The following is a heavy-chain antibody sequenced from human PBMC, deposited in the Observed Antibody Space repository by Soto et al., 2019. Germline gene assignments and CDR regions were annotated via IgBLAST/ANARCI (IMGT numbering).Heavy chain of an antibody. CDR1: GGSFSGYY. Sequence: LSLTCAVYGGSFSGYYWSWIRQPPGKGLEWIGEINHSGSTNYNPSLKSRVTISVDTSKNQFSLKLSSVTAADTAVYYCARARTVVPPAIDYGMDVWGQGTTLSVSS. D-gene: IGHD2-2*01. J-gene: IGHJ6*02. CDR2: INHSGST. V-gene: IGHV4-34*01. CDR3: ARARTVVPPAIDYGMDV.